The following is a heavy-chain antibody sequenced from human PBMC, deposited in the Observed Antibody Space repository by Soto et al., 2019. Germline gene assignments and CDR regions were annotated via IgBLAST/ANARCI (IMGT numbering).Heavy chain of an antibody. V-gene: IGHV2-5*02. CDR1: GFSLSTSGVG. CDR3: AHSGGYCSCTSCPFDD. J-gene: IGHJ4*02. CDR2: IYWDDDK. Sequence: QITLKESGPTLVKPTQTLTLTCTFSGFSLSTSGVGVGWIRQPPGKALEWLALIYWDDDKRYSPPLKSRLTIAXXSXKXXVVLTMTNRDPVDTATYYCAHSGGYCSCTSCPFDDWGQLPLVTASS. D-gene: IGHD2-2*03.